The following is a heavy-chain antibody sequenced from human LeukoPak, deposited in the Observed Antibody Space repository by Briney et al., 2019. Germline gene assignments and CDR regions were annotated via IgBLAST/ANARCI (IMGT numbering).Heavy chain of an antibody. Sequence: LSLTCTVSGGSTSSGGYYWRWIRQHPGKGLEWIGHTYYSGTSFYNPSLTSRVTISVDTSKNQFSLKLTSVNDADTAVYYCARGQRYYDCSGTFDYWGQGTLVTVSS. CDR2: TYYSGTS. J-gene: IGHJ4*02. CDR1: GGSTSSGGYY. CDR3: ARGQRYYDCSGTFDY. D-gene: IGHD3-22*01. V-gene: IGHV4-31*03.